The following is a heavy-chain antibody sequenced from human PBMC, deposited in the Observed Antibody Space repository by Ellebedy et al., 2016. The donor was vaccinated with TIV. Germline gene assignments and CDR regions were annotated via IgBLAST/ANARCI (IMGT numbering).Heavy chain of an antibody. CDR1: GGSFSGYY. D-gene: IGHD2-2*01. V-gene: IGHV4-34*01. J-gene: IGHJ4*02. CDR2: INHSGST. CDR3: ARGYCSSTSCYGGAYYFDY. Sequence: SETLSLXCAVYGGSFSGYYWSWIRQPPGKGLEWIGEINHSGSTNYNPSLKSRVTISVDTSKNQFSLKLSSVTAADTAVYYCARGYCSSTSCYGGAYYFDYWGQGTLVTVSS.